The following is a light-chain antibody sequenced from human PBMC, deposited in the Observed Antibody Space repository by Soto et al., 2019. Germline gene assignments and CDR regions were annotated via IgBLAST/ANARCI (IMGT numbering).Light chain of an antibody. V-gene: IGLV1-44*01. CDR2: SNT. Sequence: QSVLTQPPSASGTPGQTSAISCSGGSSNIGSHPVNWYQQLPGTATRLLIYSNTQRPSGVPDRFSGSKSGTSASLAISGLQSEYEGDYYCAAWDDSLNGVVFGGGTKLTVL. CDR1: SSNIGSHP. CDR3: AAWDDSLNGVV. J-gene: IGLJ2*01.